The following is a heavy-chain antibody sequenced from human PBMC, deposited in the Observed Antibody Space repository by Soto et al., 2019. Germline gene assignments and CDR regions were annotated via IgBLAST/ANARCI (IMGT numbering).Heavy chain of an antibody. D-gene: IGHD3-22*01. J-gene: IGHJ1*01. CDR1: GFTFSNYG. V-gene: IGHV3-30*03. Sequence: SLRLSCAASGFTFSNYGMHWVRQAPGKGLEWVAFISYDGSNQYYADSVKGRFTISRDNAWNSLHLQMNSLRVEDTAVCYCARDGYDSSGDSEYFQYWGQGTLVTVSS. CDR3: ARDGYDSSGDSEYFQY. CDR2: ISYDGSNQ.